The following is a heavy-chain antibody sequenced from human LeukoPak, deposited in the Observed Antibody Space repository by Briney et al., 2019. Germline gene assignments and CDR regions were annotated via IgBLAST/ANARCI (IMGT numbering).Heavy chain of an antibody. D-gene: IGHD5-18*01. CDR2: IYGTRST. Sequence: SETLSLTCTVPGGSISSHYWSWIRQPPGKGLEWIGYIYGTRSTKDNPSLKSRVTLSADTSKNQFSLRLTSVTAADTAVYYCATIKRGNIFGYFDFWGQGILVTVSS. J-gene: IGHJ4*02. V-gene: IGHV4-59*11. CDR1: GGSISSHY. CDR3: ATIKRGNIFGYFDF.